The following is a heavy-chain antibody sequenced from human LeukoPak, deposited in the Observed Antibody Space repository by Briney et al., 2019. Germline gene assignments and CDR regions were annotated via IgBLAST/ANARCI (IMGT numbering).Heavy chain of an antibody. CDR1: GFSFSTYA. Sequence: GGSLRLSCAASGFSFSTYAMSWVRQAPGKGLEWVSGVNGNGGSTSYADSVKGRFTIFRDNSKNTVHLQMNSLRVEDTAVYYCAKSLYGGCDYWGQGTVVTVSS. CDR2: VNGNGGST. J-gene: IGHJ4*02. V-gene: IGHV3-23*01. D-gene: IGHD3-16*02. CDR3: AKSLYGGCDY.